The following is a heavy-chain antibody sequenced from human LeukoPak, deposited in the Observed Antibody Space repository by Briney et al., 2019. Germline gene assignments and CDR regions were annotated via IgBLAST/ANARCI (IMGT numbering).Heavy chain of an antibody. CDR2: ISHSGST. CDR1: GGSFSGYY. Sequence: SETLSLTCAVYGGSFSGYYWSWIRQPPGKGLQWIGDISHSGSTNYNRSLKTRVTISIDKSKNQFSLKLSSVTAADTAVYYCARGPPSAFDIWGQGTMVTVSS. CDR3: ARGPPSAFDI. J-gene: IGHJ3*02. V-gene: IGHV4-34*01.